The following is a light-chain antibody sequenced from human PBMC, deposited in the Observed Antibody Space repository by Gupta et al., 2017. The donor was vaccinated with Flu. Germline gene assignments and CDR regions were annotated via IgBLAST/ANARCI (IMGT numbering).Light chain of an antibody. CDR2: AAS. CDR3: RQQSSSPCT. J-gene: IGKJ2*01. CDR1: QGIRND. V-gene: IGKV1-17*01. Sequence: PSSLSACEGDRVTITGRASQGIRNDLGWYQQKPGKAPKLLIYAASVLQSGVPLRFSGSEPGTEFTLTISSLQLKDFAPYYFRQQSSSPCTFGQGTKMDIK.